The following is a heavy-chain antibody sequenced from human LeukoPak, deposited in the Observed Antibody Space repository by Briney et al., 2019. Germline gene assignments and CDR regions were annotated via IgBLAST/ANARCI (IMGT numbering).Heavy chain of an antibody. Sequence: GGSLRLSCAASGFTFSSYAMHWVRQAPGKGLEYVSAISSNGGSTYYANSVKGRFTISRDNSKNTLYLQMGSLRAEDMAVYYCARDQRYCSGGSCHRGHCMDVWGKGTTVTISS. D-gene: IGHD2-15*01. V-gene: IGHV3-64*01. CDR3: ARDQRYCSGGSCHRGHCMDV. CDR1: GFTFSSYA. J-gene: IGHJ6*03. CDR2: ISSNGGST.